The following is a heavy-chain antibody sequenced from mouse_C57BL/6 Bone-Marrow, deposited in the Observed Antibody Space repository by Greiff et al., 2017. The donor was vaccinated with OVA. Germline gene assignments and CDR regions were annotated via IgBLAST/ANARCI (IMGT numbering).Heavy chain of an antibody. D-gene: IGHD2-2*01. CDR2: ISSGGDYI. V-gene: IGHV5-9-1*02. J-gene: IGHJ1*03. Sequence: EVKLVESGEGLVKPGGSLKLSCAASGFTFSSYAMSWVRQTPEKRLEWVAYISSGGDYIYYADTVKGRFTISRDNARNTLYLQMSSLKSEDTAMDYCTRDNGYYGDFDVWGTGTTVTVSS. CDR1: GFTFSSYA. CDR3: TRDNGYYGDFDV.